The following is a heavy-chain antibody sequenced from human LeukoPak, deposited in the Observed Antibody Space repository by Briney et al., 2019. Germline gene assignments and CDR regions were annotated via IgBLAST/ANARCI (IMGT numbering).Heavy chain of an antibody. J-gene: IGHJ3*02. CDR1: GYSISSGYY. CDR3: ARYYYDSSGYYGGSAFDI. Sequence: SETLSLTCTVSGYSISSGYYWGWIRQPPGKGLEWIGSIYHSGSTYYNPSLKSRVTISVDTSKNQFSLKLSSVTAVDTAVYYCARYYYDSSGYYGGSAFDIWGQGTMVTVSS. D-gene: IGHD3-22*01. CDR2: IYHSGST. V-gene: IGHV4-38-2*02.